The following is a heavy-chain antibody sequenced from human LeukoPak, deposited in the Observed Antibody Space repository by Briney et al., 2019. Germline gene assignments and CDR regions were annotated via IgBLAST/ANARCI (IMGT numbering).Heavy chain of an antibody. CDR3: AAVYYYGSGSYNWFDP. Sequence: GASVTVSCTVSGYTLTELSMHWVRQAPGKGHEWMGGFDPEDGETIYAQKFQGRVTMTEDTSTDTAYMELSSLRSEDTAVYYCAAVYYYGSGSYNWFDPWGQGTLVTVSS. CDR1: GYTLTELS. V-gene: IGHV1-24*01. CDR2: FDPEDGET. D-gene: IGHD3-10*01. J-gene: IGHJ5*02.